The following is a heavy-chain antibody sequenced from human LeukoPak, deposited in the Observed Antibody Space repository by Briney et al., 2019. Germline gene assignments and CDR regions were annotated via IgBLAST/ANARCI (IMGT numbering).Heavy chain of an antibody. Sequence: GAPVKVSCKPSGYTFTGYYMHWVRQAPGLGLECMGCINPNSGDTKYAQKLQGRVTMTRETPISTAYMELRRLRSDDTAVYYCAREQDMGKVSALHYWGEGTLVTVSS. V-gene: IGHV1-2*02. CDR3: AREQDMGKVSALHY. CDR1: GYTFTGYY. CDR2: INPNSGDT. D-gene: IGHD3-22*01. J-gene: IGHJ4*02.